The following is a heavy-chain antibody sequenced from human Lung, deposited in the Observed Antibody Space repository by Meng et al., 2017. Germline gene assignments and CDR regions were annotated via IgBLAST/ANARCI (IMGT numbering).Heavy chain of an antibody. D-gene: IGHD4-11*01. J-gene: IGHJ4*02. Sequence: QLPQWEPGLLNPSETLSRTCVVSGGSFSDYYWSWIRQPPGKGLEWIGEINHSGSTNYNPSLESRATISVDTSQNNLSLKLSSVTAADSAVYYCARGPTTMAHDFDYWGQGTLVTVSS. CDR3: ARGPTTMAHDFDY. V-gene: IGHV4-34*01. CDR1: GGSFSDYY. CDR2: INHSGST.